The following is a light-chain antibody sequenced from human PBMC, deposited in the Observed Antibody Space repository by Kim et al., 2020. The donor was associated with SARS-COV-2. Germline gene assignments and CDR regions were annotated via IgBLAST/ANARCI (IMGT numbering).Light chain of an antibody. CDR3: QQCQTTHLT. V-gene: IGKV3D-20*02. CDR1: QSVSTAY. CDR2: ATS. Sequence: SPGERSTLSCRASQSVSTAYLVWYQQKVGQAPRLLLDATSSRATGVPDRFSGSGSETEFSLTISGLEPDDFAVYYCQQCQTTHLTFGGGTKVDIK. J-gene: IGKJ4*01.